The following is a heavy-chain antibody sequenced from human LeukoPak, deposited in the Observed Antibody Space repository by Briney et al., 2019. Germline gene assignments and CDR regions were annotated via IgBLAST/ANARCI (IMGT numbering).Heavy chain of an antibody. CDR2: ISYDGSNK. CDR3: AKGEYPYYFDY. D-gene: IGHD3-10*01. Sequence: GGSLRLSCAASGFTFSSYGMHWVRQAPGKGLEWVAVISYDGSNKYYADSVKGRFTISRDNSKNMLYLQMNSLRAEDTAVYYCAKGEYPYYFDYWGQGTLVTVSS. V-gene: IGHV3-30*18. J-gene: IGHJ4*02. CDR1: GFTFSSYG.